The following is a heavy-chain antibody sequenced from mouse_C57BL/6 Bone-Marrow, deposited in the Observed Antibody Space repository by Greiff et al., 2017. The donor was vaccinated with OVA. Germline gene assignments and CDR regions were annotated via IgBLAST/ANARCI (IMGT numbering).Heavy chain of an antibody. CDR2: IDPSDSYT. CDR3: ARRGTGWYFDV. V-gene: IGHV1-59*01. Sequence: QVQLQQPGAELVRPGTSVKLSCKASGYTFTSYWMHWVKQRPGQGLEWIGVIDPSDSYTNYNQKFKGKATWTVDTSSSTAYMQLSSLSSEDSAVYYCARRGTGWYFDVWGTGTTVTVSS. CDR1: GYTFTSYW. J-gene: IGHJ1*03. D-gene: IGHD3-3*01.